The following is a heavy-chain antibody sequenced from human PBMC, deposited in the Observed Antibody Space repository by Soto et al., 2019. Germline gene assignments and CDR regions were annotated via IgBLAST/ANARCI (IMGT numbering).Heavy chain of an antibody. CDR3: ASDRIAAAGTMGPFDY. Sequence: SETLSLTCTVSGGSISSGDYYWSWIRQPPGKGLEWIGEINHSGSTNYNPSLKSRVTISVDTSKNQFSLKLSSVTAADTAVYYCASDRIAAAGTMGPFDYWGQGTLVTVSS. CDR1: GGSISSGDYY. D-gene: IGHD6-13*01. J-gene: IGHJ4*02. CDR2: INHSGST. V-gene: IGHV4-39*07.